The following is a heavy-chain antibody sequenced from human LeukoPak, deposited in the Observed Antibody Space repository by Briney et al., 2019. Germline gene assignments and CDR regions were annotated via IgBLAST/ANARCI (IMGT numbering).Heavy chain of an antibody. V-gene: IGHV5-51*01. J-gene: IGHJ4*02. Sequence: GESLKISCKGSGYSFTSYWIGWVRQMPGKGLEWMGIIYPGDSDTRYSPSFQGQVTISADKSISTAYLQWSSLKASDTAMYYCARRYYDILTGYSADDYWGQGTLVTVSS. D-gene: IGHD3-9*01. CDR3: ARRYYDILTGYSADDY. CDR2: IYPGDSDT. CDR1: GYSFTSYW.